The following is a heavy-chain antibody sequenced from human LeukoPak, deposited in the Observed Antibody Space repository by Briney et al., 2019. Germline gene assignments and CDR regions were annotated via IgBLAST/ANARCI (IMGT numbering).Heavy chain of an antibody. CDR3: VKDQAGTTGNAFDI. CDR2: IWYDGSNK. J-gene: IGHJ3*02. Sequence: GRSLRLSCAASGFTFSSYGMHWVRQAPGKGLEWVAVIWYDGSNKYYADSVKGRFTISRDNSKNTLYLQLNSLRAEDTAVYYCVKDQAGTTGNAFDIWGQGTMVTVSS. V-gene: IGHV3-33*06. D-gene: IGHD1-1*01. CDR1: GFTFSSYG.